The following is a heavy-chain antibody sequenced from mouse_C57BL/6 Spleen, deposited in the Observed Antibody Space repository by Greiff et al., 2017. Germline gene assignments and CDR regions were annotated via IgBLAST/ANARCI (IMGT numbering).Heavy chain of an antibody. Sequence: QVQLQQPGAELVKPGASVKLSCKASGYTFTSYWITWVKQRPGQGLEWIGDIYPGSGSTNYNEKFKSKATLTVDTSSSTAYMQLSSLTSEDSAVYYCARYGYDEGFDYWSQGTTLTVSS. J-gene: IGHJ2*01. V-gene: IGHV1-55*01. CDR3: ARYGYDEGFDY. CDR1: GYTFTSYW. CDR2: IYPGSGST. D-gene: IGHD2-2*01.